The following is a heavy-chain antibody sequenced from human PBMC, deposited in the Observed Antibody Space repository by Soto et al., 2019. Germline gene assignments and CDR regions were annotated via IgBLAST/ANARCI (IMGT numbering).Heavy chain of an antibody. CDR3: VRQQYDFLVDP. CDR1: GFSFSPYN. J-gene: IGHJ5*02. V-gene: IGHV3-21*01. CDR2: IDASSTHI. D-gene: IGHD3-16*01. Sequence: PGGSLRLSCAASGFSFSPYNMNWVRQAPGKGLEWVSSIDASSTHIYYADSVKGRFTISRGNGKSSLYLQMDSLRAEDTALYYCVRQQYDFLVDPWGQGTLVTVSS.